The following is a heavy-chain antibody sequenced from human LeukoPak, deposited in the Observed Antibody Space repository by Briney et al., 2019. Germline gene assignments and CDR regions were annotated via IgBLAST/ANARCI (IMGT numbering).Heavy chain of an antibody. CDR3: AREWFGEFIGGYYFDY. Sequence: SVKVSCKASGGTFSSYAISWVRQAPGQGLEWMGGIIPIFGTANYAQKFQGRVTITADKSTSTAYMELSSLRSEDTGVYYCAREWFGEFIGGYYFDYWGQGTLVTVSS. D-gene: IGHD3-10*01. J-gene: IGHJ4*02. V-gene: IGHV1-69*06. CDR1: GGTFSSYA. CDR2: IIPIFGTA.